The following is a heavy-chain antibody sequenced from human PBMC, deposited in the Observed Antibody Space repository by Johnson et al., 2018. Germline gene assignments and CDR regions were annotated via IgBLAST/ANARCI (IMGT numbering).Heavy chain of an antibody. D-gene: IGHD2-2*01. Sequence: VQLQESGGGLVQPGGSLRLSCAASGFTFSRYSMNWVRQAPGKGLVWVSSISTSSTYVHYADSVKGRFTISRDNVKNSLYLQMNSLRAEDTAVYYCVRDRVGAGWGTTRCYGYGMDVWGQGTTVTVSS. CDR1: GFTFSRYS. CDR2: ISTSSTYV. V-gene: IGHV3-21*01. CDR3: VRDRVGAGWGTTRCYGYGMDV. J-gene: IGHJ6*01.